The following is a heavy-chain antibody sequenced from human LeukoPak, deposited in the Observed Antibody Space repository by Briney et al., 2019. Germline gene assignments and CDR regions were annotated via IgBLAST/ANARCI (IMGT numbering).Heavy chain of an antibody. CDR3: ARNPGIAAAGRVGWFDP. CDR2: IYYSGST. V-gene: IGHV4-59*08. CDR1: GGSISSYY. J-gene: IGHJ5*02. Sequence: PSETLSLTCTVSGGSISSYYWSWIRQPPGKGLEWIGYIYYSGSTNYNPSLKSRVTISVDTSKNQFSLKLSSVTAADTAVYYCARNPGIAAAGRVGWFDPWGQGTLVTVSS. D-gene: IGHD6-13*01.